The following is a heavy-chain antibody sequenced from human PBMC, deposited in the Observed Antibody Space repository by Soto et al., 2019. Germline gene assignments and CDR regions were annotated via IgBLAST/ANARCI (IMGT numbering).Heavy chain of an antibody. V-gene: IGHV3-23*01. CDR3: AKDAQRSTMIVVVITPGYFDY. CDR2: ISGSGGST. Sequence: GGSLRLSCAASGFTFSSYAMSWVRQAPGKGLEWVSAISGSGGSTYYADSVKGRFTISRDKSKNTLYLQMNSLRAEDTAVYYCAKDAQRSTMIVVVITPGYFDYWGQGTLVTVSS. D-gene: IGHD3-22*01. J-gene: IGHJ4*02. CDR1: GFTFSSYA.